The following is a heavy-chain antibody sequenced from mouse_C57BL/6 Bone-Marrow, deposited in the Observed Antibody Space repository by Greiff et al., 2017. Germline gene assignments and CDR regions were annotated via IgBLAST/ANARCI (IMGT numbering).Heavy chain of an antibody. Sequence: QVQLQQPGAELVMPGASVKLSCKASGYTFTSYWMHWVKQRPGQGLGWIGEIDPSDSYTNYNQKFKGKSTLTVDKSSSTAYMQLSSLTSEDSAVYYCAREGITTVVAHFDYWGQGTTLTVSS. J-gene: IGHJ2*01. CDR1: GYTFTSYW. CDR3: AREGITTVVAHFDY. CDR2: IDPSDSYT. D-gene: IGHD1-1*01. V-gene: IGHV1-69*01.